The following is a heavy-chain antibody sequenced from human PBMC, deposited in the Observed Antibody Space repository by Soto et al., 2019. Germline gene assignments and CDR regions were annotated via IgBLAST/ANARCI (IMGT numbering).Heavy chain of an antibody. CDR2: IYWDDDK. V-gene: IGHV2-5*02. CDR1: GFSLSTSGVG. Sequence: QITLKESGPTLVKPTQTLTLTCTFSGFSLSTSGVGVGWIRQPPGKALEWLALIYWDDDKRYSPSLKSRLTITKDTSKNQVVLIMTNMDPVDTATSYCAHGVLWSDWVLLGFDYWGQGTLVTVSS. CDR3: AHGVLWSDWVLLGFDY. D-gene: IGHD3-9*01. J-gene: IGHJ4*02.